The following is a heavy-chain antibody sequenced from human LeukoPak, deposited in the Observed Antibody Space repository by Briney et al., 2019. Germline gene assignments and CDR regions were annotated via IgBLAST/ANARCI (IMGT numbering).Heavy chain of an antibody. V-gene: IGHV3-23*01. CDR2: ISGSGHNT. CDR3: AKETALVGGHAAIFDH. J-gene: IGHJ4*02. D-gene: IGHD3-3*01. CDR1: GFTFSSYA. Sequence: GGSLRLSCAASGFTFSSYAMSWVRQAPGKGLEWVSAISGSGHNTYYADSVKGRFTISREYSNNTLYLQMSSLRAEDTAIYYCAKETALVGGHAAIFDHWGQGTLVTVSS.